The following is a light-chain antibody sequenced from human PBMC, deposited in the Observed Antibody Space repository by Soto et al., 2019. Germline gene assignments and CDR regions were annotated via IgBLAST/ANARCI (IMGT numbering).Light chain of an antibody. CDR1: QDISNY. J-gene: IGKJ2*01. Sequence: DIQMTQSPSSLSASVGDRVTITCQASQDISNYLNWYQQKPGKAPQLLIYDASNLETAVPSRFSGSGSGTDFTFTISSLQPEDIATSYCQQYDNLPPYTFGQGTKLEIK. CDR3: QQYDNLPPYT. V-gene: IGKV1-33*01. CDR2: DAS.